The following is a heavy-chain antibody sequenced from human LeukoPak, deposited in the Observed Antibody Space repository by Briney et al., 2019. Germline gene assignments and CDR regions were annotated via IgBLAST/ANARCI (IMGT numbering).Heavy chain of an antibody. CDR3: ARGGVDSSGYRFDY. V-gene: IGHV3-11*05. D-gene: IGHD3-22*01. Sequence: GGSPRLSCAASGFTFSDYYMSWIRQAPGKGLEWVSYISSSSSYTNYADSVKGRFTISRDNAKNSLYLQMNSLRAEDTAVYYCARGGVDSSGYRFDYWGQGTLVTVSS. CDR1: GFTFSDYY. CDR2: ISSSSSYT. J-gene: IGHJ4*02.